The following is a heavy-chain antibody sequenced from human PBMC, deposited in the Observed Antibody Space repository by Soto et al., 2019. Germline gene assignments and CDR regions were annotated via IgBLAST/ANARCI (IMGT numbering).Heavy chain of an antibody. D-gene: IGHD2-15*01. J-gene: IGHJ3*02. V-gene: IGHV4-61*01. CDR2: IYYRGST. CDR1: GGSVSSGSYY. CDR3: ARAKLGYCSGGSCSDAFDI. Sequence: QVQLQESGPGLVKPSETLSLTCTVSGGSVSSGSYYWSWIRQPPGKGLEWIGYIYYRGSTNYNPSLKSRVTRSVDTSQHQYSLQLSSVTAADTAVYYCARAKLGYCSGGSCSDAFDIWGQGTMVTVSS.